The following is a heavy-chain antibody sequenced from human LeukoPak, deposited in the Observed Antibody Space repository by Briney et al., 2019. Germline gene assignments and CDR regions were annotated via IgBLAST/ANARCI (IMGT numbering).Heavy chain of an antibody. Sequence: ASVKVSCKASGGTFSSYAISWVRQAPGQGVEWMGRIIPILGIANYAQKFQGRVTITADKSTSTAYMELSSLRSEDTAVYYCASLSSGSSWGQGTLVTVSS. CDR2: IIPILGIA. D-gene: IGHD3-10*01. CDR1: GGTFSSYA. J-gene: IGHJ5*02. CDR3: ASLSSGSS. V-gene: IGHV1-69*04.